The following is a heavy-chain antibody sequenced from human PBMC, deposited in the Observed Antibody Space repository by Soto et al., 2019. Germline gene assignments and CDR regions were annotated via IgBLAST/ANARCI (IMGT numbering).Heavy chain of an antibody. CDR2: IIPLFGAA. D-gene: IGHD3-22*01. J-gene: IGHJ3*02. Sequence: SVKVSCKASGGTFSSYAINWVRQAPGQGPEWMGGIIPLFGAANYAQKFQGRVTITADESANTAYMELSSLRSEDTAVYYCARAKTSYYYDSRGFGGAFDIWGRGAMVTVSS. CDR3: ARAKTSYYYDSRGFGGAFDI. V-gene: IGHV1-69*13. CDR1: GGTFSSYA.